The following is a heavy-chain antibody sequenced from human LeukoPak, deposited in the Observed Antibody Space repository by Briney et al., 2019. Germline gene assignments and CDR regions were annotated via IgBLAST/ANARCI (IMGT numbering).Heavy chain of an antibody. Sequence: ASVKVSCKASGYTFTSYAMHWVRQAPGQRLEWMGWSNAGNGNTKYSQEFQSRVTITRDTSASTAYMELSSLRSEDMAVYYCARDRWEGRQGAGLGAYYYDSSGYTKYMDVWGKGTTVTISS. J-gene: IGHJ6*03. CDR2: SNAGNGNT. D-gene: IGHD3-22*01. CDR3: ARDRWEGRQGAGLGAYYYDSSGYTKYMDV. CDR1: GYTFTSYA. V-gene: IGHV1-3*02.